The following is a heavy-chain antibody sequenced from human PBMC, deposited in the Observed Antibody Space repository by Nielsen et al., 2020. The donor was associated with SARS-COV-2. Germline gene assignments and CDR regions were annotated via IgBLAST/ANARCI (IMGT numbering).Heavy chain of an antibody. D-gene: IGHD6-13*01. J-gene: IGHJ6*02. Sequence: GESLKISCAASGFTFSSYGMHWVRQAPGKGLEWVAVISYDGSNKYYADSVKGRFTISRDNSKNTLYLQMNSLRADDTAVYYCAKAPYSSSYGMDVWGQGTTVTVSS. CDR1: GFTFSSYG. CDR2: ISYDGSNK. CDR3: AKAPYSSSYGMDV. V-gene: IGHV3-30*18.